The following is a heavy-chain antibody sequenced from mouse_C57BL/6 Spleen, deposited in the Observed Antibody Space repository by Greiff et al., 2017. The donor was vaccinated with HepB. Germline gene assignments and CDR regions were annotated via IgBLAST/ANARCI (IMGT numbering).Heavy chain of an antibody. Sequence: EVHLVESGGGLVQPKGSLKLSCAASGFSFNTYAMNWVRQAPGKGLEWVARIRSKSNNYATYYADSVKDRFTISRDDSESMLYLQMNNLKTEDTAMYYCVRREGYYAMDYWGQGTSVTVSS. CDR3: VRREGYYAMDY. V-gene: IGHV10-1*01. CDR2: IRSKSNNYAT. J-gene: IGHJ4*01. CDR1: GFSFNTYA.